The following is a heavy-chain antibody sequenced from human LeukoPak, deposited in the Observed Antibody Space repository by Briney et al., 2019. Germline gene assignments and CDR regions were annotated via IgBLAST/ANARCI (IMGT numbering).Heavy chain of an antibody. J-gene: IGHJ5*02. Sequence: SETLSLTCTVSGGSISSYYWSWIRQPPGKGLEWIGYIYYSGSTNYNPSLKSRVTISVDTSKNQFSLKLSSVTPEDTAVYYCARRLTQYDCFDPWGQGILVTVSS. CDR3: ARRLTQYDCFDP. V-gene: IGHV4-59*12. CDR2: IYYSGST. D-gene: IGHD2-2*01. CDR1: GGSISSYY.